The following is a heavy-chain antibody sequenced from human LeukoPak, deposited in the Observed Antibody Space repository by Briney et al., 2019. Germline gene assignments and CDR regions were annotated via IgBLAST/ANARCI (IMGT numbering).Heavy chain of an antibody. Sequence: GGSLRLSCAASGFTFRTYAMSWVRQAPGKGLEWVSGISGSGGSIYYADSVKGRFTISRDNSKSTMYLQMSSLRAEDTAVYHCAKGNLDYGGNSRGKRFEAWGQGTLVTVSS. CDR2: ISGSGGSI. V-gene: IGHV3-23*01. CDR3: AKGNLDYGGNSRGKRFEA. CDR1: GFTFRTYA. D-gene: IGHD4-23*01. J-gene: IGHJ5*02.